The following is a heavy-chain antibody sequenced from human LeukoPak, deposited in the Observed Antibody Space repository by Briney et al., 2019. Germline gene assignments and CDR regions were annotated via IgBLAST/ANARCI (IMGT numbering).Heavy chain of an antibody. CDR1: GFTFTSPA. CDR3: AAYGQLVLGEPDYYYGMDV. Sequence: ASVKVSCKASGFTFTSPAVQWVRQARGQRLEWIGWIVVGSGNTNYAQKFQERVTITRDMSTSTAYMELSSLRSEDTAVYYCAAYGQLVLGEPDYYYGMDVWGQGTTVTVSS. J-gene: IGHJ6*02. V-gene: IGHV1-58*01. D-gene: IGHD6-13*01. CDR2: IVVGSGNT.